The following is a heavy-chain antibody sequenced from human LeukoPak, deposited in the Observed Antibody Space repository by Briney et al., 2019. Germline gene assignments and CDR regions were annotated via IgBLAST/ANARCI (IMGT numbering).Heavy chain of an antibody. Sequence: SETLSLTCTVSGGSISSYYWSWIRQPPGKGLEWIGYIYFSGSTNYNPSLKSRVTISVDTSRNQFCLQLSSVTAADTAVYYRARTSHPHGSSWLFDYWGQGTLVTVSS. CDR3: ARTSHPHGSSWLFDY. D-gene: IGHD6-13*01. CDR2: IYFSGST. V-gene: IGHV4-59*01. CDR1: GGSISSYY. J-gene: IGHJ4*02.